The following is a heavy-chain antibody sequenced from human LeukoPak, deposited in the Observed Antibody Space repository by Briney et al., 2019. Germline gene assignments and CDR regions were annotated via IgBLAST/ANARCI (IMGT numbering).Heavy chain of an antibody. CDR2: ISYDGGNK. CDR1: GFTFSSYG. J-gene: IGHJ4*02. CDR3: AKVLRYFDWLPPFDY. D-gene: IGHD3-9*01. V-gene: IGHV3-30*18. Sequence: PGRSLRLSCAASGFTFSSYGMRWVRQAPGNGLEWVAVISYDGGNKYYADSVKGRFTISRDNSNNTLYLQMNSLRAEDTAVYYCAKVLRYFDWLPPFDYWGQGTLVTVSS.